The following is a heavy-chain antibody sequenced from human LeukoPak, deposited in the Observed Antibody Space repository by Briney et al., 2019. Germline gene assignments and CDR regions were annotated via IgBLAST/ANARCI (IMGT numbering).Heavy chain of an antibody. CDR1: GFTFSHHV. CDR2: ISYDISVK. V-gene: IGHV3-30*18. CDR3: AKDVPYYYHNSGYLDS. Sequence: GGSLRLSCAASGFTFSHHVMHWVRQAPGKGLECVAVISYDISVKRYADSVKGRITVSRDNSKNTVYLQMDSLRAEDTAVYYCAKDVPYYYHNSGYLDSWGQGTLVTVSS. D-gene: IGHD3-22*01. J-gene: IGHJ4*02.